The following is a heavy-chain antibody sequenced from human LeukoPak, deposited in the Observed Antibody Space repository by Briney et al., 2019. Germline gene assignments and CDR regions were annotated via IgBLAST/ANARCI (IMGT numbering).Heavy chain of an antibody. Sequence: SETLSLTCTVSGGSISSSSYYWSWIRQPPGKGLEWIGEINHSGSTNYNPSLKSRVTISVDTSKNQFSLKLSSVTAADTAVYYCARYVKRGMALDYWGQGTLVTVSS. CDR2: INHSGST. V-gene: IGHV4-39*07. CDR3: ARYVKRGMALDY. D-gene: IGHD3-16*01. CDR1: GGSISSSSYY. J-gene: IGHJ4*02.